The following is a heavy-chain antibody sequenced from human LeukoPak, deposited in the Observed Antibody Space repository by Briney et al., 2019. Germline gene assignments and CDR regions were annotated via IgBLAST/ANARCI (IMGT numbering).Heavy chain of an antibody. J-gene: IGHJ4*02. CDR2: IYYSGST. CDR1: GGSISSCY. V-gene: IGHV4-59*01. D-gene: IGHD5-12*01. CDR3: ARDQGYSGY. Sequence: SETLSLTCTVSGGSISSCYWSWLRQPPGKGLEWIGYIYYSGSTNYNPSLKSRVTISVDTSKNQFSLELSAVTAADTAVYYCARDQGYSGYWGQGTLVTVSS.